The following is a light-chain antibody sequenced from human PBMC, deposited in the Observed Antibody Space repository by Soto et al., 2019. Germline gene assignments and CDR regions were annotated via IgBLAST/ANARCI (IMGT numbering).Light chain of an antibody. J-gene: IGLJ1*01. Sequence: QSALTQPRSVSGSPGQSVTISCTGTSSDVGGYDYVSWFQQHPGKAPKLMIYDVTERPSGVPDRFSGSKSGNTASLTVSGLQPEDEADYYCSSYAGSNKSVFGTGTKVTVL. CDR3: SSYAGSNKSV. V-gene: IGLV2-11*01. CDR2: DVT. CDR1: SSDVGGYDY.